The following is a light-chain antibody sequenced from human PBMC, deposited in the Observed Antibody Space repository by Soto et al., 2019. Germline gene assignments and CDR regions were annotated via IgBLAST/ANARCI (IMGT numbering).Light chain of an antibody. CDR2: EVN. V-gene: IGLV2-8*01. Sequence: QSSLTQPPSASGSPGQSVTISCTGTSSDVGNYDSVSWYQHHPGKAPQDVIYEVNKRPSGVPDRFSGSKSGNTASLTVSGLQAEDEGDYYCSSYAGSNNYVFGTGTKLTVL. J-gene: IGLJ1*01. CDR1: SSDVGNYDS. CDR3: SSYAGSNNYV.